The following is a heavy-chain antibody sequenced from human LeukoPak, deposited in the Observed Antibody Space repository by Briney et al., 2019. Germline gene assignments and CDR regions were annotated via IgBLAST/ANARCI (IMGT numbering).Heavy chain of an antibody. Sequence: GGSLRLSCAASGFTFDDYAMHWVRQAPGKGLEWVSGISGNSGSIGYADSVKGRFTISRDNAKNSLYLQMNRLRAEDTALYYCVKDREIAAAGTPSAFDIWGQGTMVTVSS. CDR1: GFTFDDYA. D-gene: IGHD6-13*01. V-gene: IGHV3-9*01. J-gene: IGHJ3*02. CDR3: VKDREIAAAGTPSAFDI. CDR2: ISGNSGSI.